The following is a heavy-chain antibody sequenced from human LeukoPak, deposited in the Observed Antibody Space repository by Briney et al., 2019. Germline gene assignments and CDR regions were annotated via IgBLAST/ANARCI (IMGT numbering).Heavy chain of an antibody. V-gene: IGHV4-34*01. CDR2: INHSGST. Sequence: PSEILSLTCAVYGGSFSGYYWSWIRQPPGKGLEWIGEINHSGSTNYNPSLKSRVTISVDTSKNQFSLKLSSVTAADTAVYYCARQGDGSSWGSDYWGQGTLVTVSS. D-gene: IGHD6-13*01. J-gene: IGHJ4*02. CDR3: ARQGDGSSWGSDY. CDR1: GGSFSGYY.